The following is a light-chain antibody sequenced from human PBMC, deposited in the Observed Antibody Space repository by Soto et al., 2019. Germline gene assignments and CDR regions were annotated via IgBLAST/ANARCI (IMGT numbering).Light chain of an antibody. CDR2: WAS. CDR1: QSVFHRSFNRNF. J-gene: IGKJ3*01. CDR3: QQYYDIPFP. Sequence: DIVMTQSPDSLAVSLGERATINCKSSQSVFHRSFNRNFLAWYQQKPGQPPKLLINWASTRESGVPDRFSGSGFGTDFTLTISSLQAEDVAIYYCQQYYDIPFPFGPGTKVDVK. V-gene: IGKV4-1*01.